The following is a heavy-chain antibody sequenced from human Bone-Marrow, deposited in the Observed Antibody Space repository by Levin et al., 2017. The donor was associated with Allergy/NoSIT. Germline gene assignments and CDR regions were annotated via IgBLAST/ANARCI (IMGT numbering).Heavy chain of an antibody. D-gene: IGHD2/OR15-2a*01. CDR1: GFTFSQFW. CDR2: ISADGRIT. J-gene: IGHJ4*02. V-gene: IGHV3-74*01. CDR3: ASQIALGY. Sequence: SGGSLRLSCAASGFTFSQFWMHWVRQVPGKGLVWVSHISADGRITNYADSVKGRFTISRDNAKNTLYLQMNSLRAEDTALYYCASQIALGYWGQGALVTVSS.